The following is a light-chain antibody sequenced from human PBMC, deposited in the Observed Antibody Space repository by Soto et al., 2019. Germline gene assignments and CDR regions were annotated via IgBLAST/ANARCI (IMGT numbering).Light chain of an antibody. CDR3: SSYTSSSILYV. V-gene: IGLV2-14*01. CDR1: SSDVGGYNY. CDR2: DVS. Sequence: QSVLTQPASVSGSPGQSITISCNGTSSDVGGYNYVSWYQQHPGKAPKLMIYDVSNRPSGVSNRFSGSKSGNTASLTISGRQAEDDADYYCSSYTSSSILYVFGTGTKVTVL. J-gene: IGLJ1*01.